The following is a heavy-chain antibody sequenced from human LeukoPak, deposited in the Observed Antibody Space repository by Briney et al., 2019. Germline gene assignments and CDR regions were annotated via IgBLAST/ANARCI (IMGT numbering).Heavy chain of an antibody. J-gene: IGHJ3*02. CDR3: ARLGKTTVTTSRAFDI. Sequence: PSETLSLTCTVSGGSISSSSYYWGWIRQPRGKGLEWIGSIYYSGNTYCNPSLKSRVTISVDTSKNQFSLKLSSVTAADTAVYYCARLGKTTVTTSRAFDIWGQGTMVIVSS. CDR2: IYYSGNT. CDR1: GGSISSSSYY. V-gene: IGHV4-39*01. D-gene: IGHD4-17*01.